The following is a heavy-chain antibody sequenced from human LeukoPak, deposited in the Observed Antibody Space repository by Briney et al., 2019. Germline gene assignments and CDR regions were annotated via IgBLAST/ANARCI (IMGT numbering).Heavy chain of an antibody. CDR2: INHSGSA. CDR1: GGSFSGYY. D-gene: IGHD2-2*02. Sequence: SETLSLTCAVYGGSFSGYYWSWIRQPPGKGLEWIGEINHSGSASYNPSLKSRVTISVDTSKNQFSLKLSSVTAADTAVYYCAREGADYNFDYWGQGTLVTVSS. CDR3: AREGADYNFDY. V-gene: IGHV4-34*01. J-gene: IGHJ4*02.